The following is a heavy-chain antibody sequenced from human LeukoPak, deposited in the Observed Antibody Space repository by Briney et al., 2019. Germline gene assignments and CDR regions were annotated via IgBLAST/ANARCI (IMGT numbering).Heavy chain of an antibody. CDR1: GFTFSSYW. V-gene: IGHV3-74*01. D-gene: IGHD2-15*01. CDR2: INIDGSST. Sequence: GGSLRLSCAASGFTFSSYWMHWVRQAPGKGLVWVSHINIDGSSTNYADSVKGRFTISRDNANNSLFLEMTSLRGDDTAVYYCARGFCSGGTCYRITGTFDVWGQGTMVSVSS. J-gene: IGHJ3*01. CDR3: ARGFCSGGTCYRITGTFDV.